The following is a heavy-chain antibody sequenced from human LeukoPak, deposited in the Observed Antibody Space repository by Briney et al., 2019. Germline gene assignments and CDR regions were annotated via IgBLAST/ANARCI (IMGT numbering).Heavy chain of an antibody. Sequence: GASVKASCKASGGTFSSYAISWVRQAPGQGLEWMGGIIPIFGTANYAQKFQGRVTITADESTSTAYMELSSLRSEDTAVYYCARRVASNLDAFDIWGQGTMVTVSS. J-gene: IGHJ3*02. CDR3: ARRVASNLDAFDI. V-gene: IGHV1-69*13. CDR1: GGTFSSYA. D-gene: IGHD5-12*01. CDR2: IIPIFGTA.